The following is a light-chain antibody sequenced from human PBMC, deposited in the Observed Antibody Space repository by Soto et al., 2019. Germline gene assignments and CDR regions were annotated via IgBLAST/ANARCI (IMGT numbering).Light chain of an antibody. CDR1: QTVRNNY. CDR3: QKYNSAPFT. CDR2: GAS. V-gene: IGKV3-20*01. Sequence: EFVLTQSPGTLSLSPGERATLSCRASQTVRNNYLAWYQQKPGQAPRLLIYGASTRATGIPARFSGSGSGTDFTLTISSLQPEDVATYYCQKYNSAPFTFGQGTRLEIK. J-gene: IGKJ5*01.